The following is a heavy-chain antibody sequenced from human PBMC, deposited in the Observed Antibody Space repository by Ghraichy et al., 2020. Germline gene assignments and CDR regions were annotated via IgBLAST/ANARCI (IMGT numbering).Heavy chain of an antibody. J-gene: IGHJ4*02. Sequence: RGSLRLSCAASGFTFSSYAMSWVRLAPGKGLDWVSGLTGSGGSTYSADSVKGRFTISRDNSKNILYLQMNNLRAEDTAVYYCARATGYSYGKTALDYWGQGTLVTVSS. V-gene: IGHV3-23*01. D-gene: IGHD5-18*01. CDR1: GFTFSSYA. CDR3: ARATGYSYGKTALDY. CDR2: LTGSGGST.